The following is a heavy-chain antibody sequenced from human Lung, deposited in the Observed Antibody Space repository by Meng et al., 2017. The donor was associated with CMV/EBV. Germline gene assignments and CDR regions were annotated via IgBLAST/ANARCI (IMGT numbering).Heavy chain of an antibody. J-gene: IGHJ6*02. V-gene: IGHV1-69*10. CDR3: VTSEEFYHFRSGWEWYYHYGLDV. CDR2: IIPMRTTT. Sequence: SVKVSCKASGDTFSKYVTSWVRQAPGQGLEWMGGIIPMRTTTHYAQRFQGRVTITADMPAATVYMELSSLRSEDTAVYYCVTSEEFYHFRSGWEWYYHYGLDVWGPGTTVXVSS. CDR1: GDTFSKYV. D-gene: IGHD3-3*01.